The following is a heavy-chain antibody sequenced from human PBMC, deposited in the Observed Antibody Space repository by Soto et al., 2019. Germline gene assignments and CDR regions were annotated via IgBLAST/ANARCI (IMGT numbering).Heavy chain of an antibody. D-gene: IGHD4-17*01. CDR3: ARAHYGDYGYGMDV. V-gene: IGHV4-30-2*01. CDR1: GGSISSGGYS. CDR2: IYHGGYT. J-gene: IGHJ6*02. Sequence: QLQLQESGSGLVKPSQTLSLTCAVSGGSISSGGYSWSWIRQPPGKGLEWIGYIYHGGYTYYNPSLKSRVTISVDRSKNQFSLKLSSVNAADTAVYYCARAHYGDYGYGMDVWGQGTTVTVSS.